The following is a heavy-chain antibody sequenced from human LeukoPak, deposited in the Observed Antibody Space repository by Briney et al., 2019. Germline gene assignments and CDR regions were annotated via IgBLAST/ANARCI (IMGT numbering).Heavy chain of an antibody. D-gene: IGHD2-21*01. V-gene: IGHV1-2*02. Sequence: ASVKVSCKASGYTFTSYGISWVRQAPGQGLEWMGWINPNSGGTNYAQKFQGRVTMTRDTSISTAYMELSRVRSDDTAVYYCARASCGGDCYYRPPFSYWGQGTLVTVSS. CDR2: INPNSGGT. CDR3: ARASCGGDCYYRPPFSY. CDR1: GYTFTSYG. J-gene: IGHJ4*02.